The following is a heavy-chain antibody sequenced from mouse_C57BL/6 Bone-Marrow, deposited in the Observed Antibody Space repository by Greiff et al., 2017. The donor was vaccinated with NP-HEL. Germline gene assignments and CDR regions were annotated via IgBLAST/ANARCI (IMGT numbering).Heavy chain of an antibody. CDR1: GYTFTDYY. J-gene: IGHJ4*01. Sequence: QVQLQQSGPELVKPGASVKISCKASGYTFTDYYINWVKQRPGQGLEWIGWIFPGSGSTYYNEKFKGKATLTVDKSSSTAYMLLSSLTSEDSAVYVGARSGDYGSSLYAMDYWGQGTSVTVSS. CDR3: ARSGDYGSSLYAMDY. V-gene: IGHV1-75*01. D-gene: IGHD1-1*01. CDR2: IFPGSGST.